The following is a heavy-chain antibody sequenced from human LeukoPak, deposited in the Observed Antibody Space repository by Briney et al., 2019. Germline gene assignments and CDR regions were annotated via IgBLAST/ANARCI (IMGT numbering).Heavy chain of an antibody. V-gene: IGHV3-7*01. D-gene: IGHD6-19*01. J-gene: IGHJ4*02. CDR2: IKQDGSEK. Sequence: PGGSLRPSCAASGFTFSSYWMSWVRQAPGKGLEWVANIKQDGSEKYYVDSVKGRFTISRDNAKNSLYLQMNSLRAEDTAVYYCAREGSYSSGWYIDYWGQGTLVTVSS. CDR1: GFTFSSYW. CDR3: AREGSYSSGWYIDY.